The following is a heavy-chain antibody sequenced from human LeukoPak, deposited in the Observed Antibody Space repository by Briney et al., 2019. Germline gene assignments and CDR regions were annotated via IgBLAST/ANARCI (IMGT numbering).Heavy chain of an antibody. D-gene: IGHD6-19*01. CDR1: GGSISSSSYY. CDR2: IYYSGST. V-gene: IGHV4-39*01. J-gene: IGHJ1*01. Sequence: SETLSLTCTVSGGSISSSSYYWGWIRQPPGKGLEWIGSIYYSGSTYYNPSLKSRVTISVDTSKNQFSLKLSSVTAADTAVYYCARTRIAVAGRGEYFQHWGQGTLVTVSS. CDR3: ARTRIAVAGRGEYFQH.